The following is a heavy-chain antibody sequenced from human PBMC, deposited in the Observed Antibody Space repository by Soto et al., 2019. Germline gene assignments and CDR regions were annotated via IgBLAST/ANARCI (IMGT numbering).Heavy chain of an antibody. J-gene: IGHJ6*02. CDR2: IDTAGRA. Sequence: EVQLVESGGGLIQPGGSLRVSCAASEFTVSSNYMTWVRQAPGKGLEWVSVIDTAGRANYAESVKSRFTNSRDNSKNTLYLQMNSRRVEDTAVYYCARGATYYDFWSGHYTSYTYYGMDVWGQGTTVTVS. CDR3: ARGATYYDFWSGHYTSYTYYGMDV. V-gene: IGHV3-53*01. D-gene: IGHD3-3*01. CDR1: EFTVSSNY.